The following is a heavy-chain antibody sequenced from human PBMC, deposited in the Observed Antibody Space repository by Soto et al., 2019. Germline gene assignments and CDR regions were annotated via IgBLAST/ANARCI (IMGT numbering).Heavy chain of an antibody. J-gene: IGHJ5*02. D-gene: IGHD3-3*01. CDR3: AAYEFWSGSWFDP. V-gene: IGHV1-3*01. Sequence: ASVKVSCKASGYTFTSYAMHWVRQAPGQRLEWMGWINAGNGNTKYSQKFQGRVTITRDTSASTAYMELSSLRSEDTAVYYCAAYEFWSGSWFDPWGQGTLVTVSS. CDR1: GYTFTSYA. CDR2: INAGNGNT.